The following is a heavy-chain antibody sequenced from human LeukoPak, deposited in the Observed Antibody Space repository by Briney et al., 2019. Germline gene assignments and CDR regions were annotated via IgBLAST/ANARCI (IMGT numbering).Heavy chain of an antibody. CDR1: GLTLSSLG. V-gene: IGHV3-30*02. Sequence: PGGSLRLSCAASGLTLSSLGMHWVRQAPGKGLEWVAFIQYDGSNKYYADSVKGRLTISRDNSKNTLYLQMNSLRAEDTAVYYCAKSSVFGVVIDYWGQGTLVTVSS. CDR3: AKSSVFGVVIDY. D-gene: IGHD3-3*01. J-gene: IGHJ4*02. CDR2: IQYDGSNK.